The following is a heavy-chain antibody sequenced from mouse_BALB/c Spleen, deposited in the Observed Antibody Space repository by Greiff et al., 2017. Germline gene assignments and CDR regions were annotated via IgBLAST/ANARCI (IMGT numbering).Heavy chain of an antibody. Sequence: EVQVVESGGGLVQPGGSRKLSCAASGFTFSSFGMHWVRQAPEKGLEWVAYISSGSSTIYYADTVKGRFTISRDNPKNTLFLQMTSLRSEDTAMYYCAREGVYYGNYGVYFDYWGQGTTLTVSS. J-gene: IGHJ2*01. CDR2: ISSGSSTI. CDR3: AREGVYYGNYGVYFDY. V-gene: IGHV5-17*02. CDR1: GFTFSSFG. D-gene: IGHD2-1*01.